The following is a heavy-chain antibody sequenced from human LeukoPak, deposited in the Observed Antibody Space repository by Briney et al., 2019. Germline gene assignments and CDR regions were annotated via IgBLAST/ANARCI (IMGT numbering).Heavy chain of an antibody. D-gene: IGHD3-22*01. Sequence: GGSLRLSCAASGVTFSSYAMSWVRQAPGKGLEWVSAISGSGGSTYYADSVKGRFTISRDNSKNTLYLQMNSLRAEDTAVYYCAREFLYYYDSSGYNFDYWGQGTLVTVSS. V-gene: IGHV3-23*01. CDR1: GVTFSSYA. J-gene: IGHJ4*02. CDR3: AREFLYYYDSSGYNFDY. CDR2: ISGSGGST.